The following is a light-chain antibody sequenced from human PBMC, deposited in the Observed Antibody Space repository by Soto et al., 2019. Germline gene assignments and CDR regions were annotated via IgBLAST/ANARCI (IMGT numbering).Light chain of an antibody. V-gene: IGKV3-11*01. Sequence: EIVLTQSPATLSLFPGERATLSCRASQSVGSSLAWYQHRPGQAPRLLLYDASSRATGIPARFSGSGSGTDFTLTISSLEPEDFAVYYWQQRSNWITFGQGTRLEIE. CDR1: QSVGSS. CDR2: DAS. CDR3: QQRSNWIT. J-gene: IGKJ5*01.